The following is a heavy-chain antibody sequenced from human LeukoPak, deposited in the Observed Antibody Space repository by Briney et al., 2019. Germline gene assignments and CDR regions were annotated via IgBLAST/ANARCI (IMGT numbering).Heavy chain of an antibody. CDR1: GGSISSSSYY. V-gene: IGHV4-39*01. CDR3: ARQTLDCSGGSCYGYFDY. CDR2: IYYSGST. Sequence: PSETLSLTCTVPGGSISSSSYYWGWIRQPPGKGLEWIGSIYYSGSTYYNPSLKSRVTISVDTSKNQFSLKLSSVTAADTAVYYCARQTLDCSGGSCYGYFDYWGQGTLVTVSS. J-gene: IGHJ4*02. D-gene: IGHD2-15*01.